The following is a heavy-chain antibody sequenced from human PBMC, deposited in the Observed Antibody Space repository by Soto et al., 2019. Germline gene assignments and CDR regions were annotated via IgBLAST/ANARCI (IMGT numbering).Heavy chain of an antibody. CDR3: ARSYYDILTRYYFDY. D-gene: IGHD3-9*01. Sequence: SETLSLTCTVSGGSISSYYWSWIRQPPGKGLEWIGYIYYSGSTNYNPSLKSRVTISVDTSKNQFSLKLSSVTAADTAVYYCARSYYDILTRYYFDYWGRGTLVTVSS. V-gene: IGHV4-59*01. J-gene: IGHJ4*02. CDR2: IYYSGST. CDR1: GGSISSYY.